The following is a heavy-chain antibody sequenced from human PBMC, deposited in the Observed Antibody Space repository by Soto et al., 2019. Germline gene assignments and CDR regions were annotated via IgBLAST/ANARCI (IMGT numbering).Heavy chain of an antibody. CDR3: ARHQYSGYDYTEN. CDR2: IYYSGST. D-gene: IGHD5-12*01. J-gene: IGHJ4*02. V-gene: IGHV4-59*08. CDR1: GGSISSYY. Sequence: SETLSLTCTVSGGSISSYYWSWIRQPPGKGLEWIGYIYYSGSTNYNPSLKSRVTISVDTSKNQFSLKLSSVTAADTAVYYCARHQYSGYDYTENWGQGTLVTVSS.